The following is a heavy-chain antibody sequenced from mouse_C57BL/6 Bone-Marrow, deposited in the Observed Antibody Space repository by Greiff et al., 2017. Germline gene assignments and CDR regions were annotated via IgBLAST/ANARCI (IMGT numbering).Heavy chain of an antibody. CDR1: GYTFTSYW. CDR2: LAPNRGGT. CDR3: ARSWGNYRGAWFAY. J-gene: IGHJ3*01. V-gene: IGHV1-72*01. D-gene: IGHD2-1*01. Sequence: QVQLQQPGAELVKPGASVKLSCKASGYTFTSYWMHWVKQRPGRGLEWIGRLAPNRGGTKYNEKFKRKATLTVDKPSSTAYMQLSSLKSEDSAVYYCARSWGNYRGAWFAYWGQGTLVTVSA.